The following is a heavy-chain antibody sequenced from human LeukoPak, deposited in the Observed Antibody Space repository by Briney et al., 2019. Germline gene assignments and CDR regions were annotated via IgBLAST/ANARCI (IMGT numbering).Heavy chain of an antibody. CDR1: GSSINNFY. CDR3: ARGHSGSYYGY. V-gene: IGHV4-4*07. Sequence: SETLSLTCTVSGSSINNFYWTWIRQPAGKGLEWIGRIQTSGSTNYNPSLKSRVTISLDMSKNQFSLSLSSVTAADTAVYYCARGHSGSYYGYWGQGTLVTVSS. D-gene: IGHD1-26*01. J-gene: IGHJ4*02. CDR2: IQTSGST.